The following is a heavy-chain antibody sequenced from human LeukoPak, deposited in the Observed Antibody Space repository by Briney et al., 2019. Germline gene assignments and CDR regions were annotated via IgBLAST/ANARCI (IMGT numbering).Heavy chain of an antibody. D-gene: IGHD3-3*01. J-gene: IGHJ6*04. V-gene: IGHV3-53*01. CDR1: GFTVSSNY. CDR3: AREAPNDFWSGYWDV. CDR2: IYSGGST. Sequence: GGSLRLSCAASGFTVSSNYMSWVLQAPGKGLEWVSVIYSGGSTYYADSVKGRFTISRDNSKNTLYLQMNSLRAEDTAVYYCAREAPNDFWSGYWDVWGKGTTVTVSS.